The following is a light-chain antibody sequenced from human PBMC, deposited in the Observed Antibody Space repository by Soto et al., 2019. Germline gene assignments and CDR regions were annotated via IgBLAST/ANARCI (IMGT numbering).Light chain of an antibody. CDR1: QSVSSDY. CDR2: GAS. CDR3: QQHINWPLT. Sequence: EIVLTQSPGTLSLSPGERATLSCRSSQSVSSDYLAWYQQKPGQAPRLLIYGASTRATGIPARFSGSGSGTEFTLTISSLEPEDFALYYCQQHINWPLTFGGGTKVDIK. V-gene: IGKV3-11*01. J-gene: IGKJ4*01.